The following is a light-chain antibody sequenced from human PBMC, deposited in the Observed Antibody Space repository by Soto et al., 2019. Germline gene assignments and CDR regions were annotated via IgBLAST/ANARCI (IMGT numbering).Light chain of an antibody. CDR1: SSDVGGYNY. CDR3: GSYASSSTLYV. CDR2: DVS. J-gene: IGLJ1*01. V-gene: IGLV2-14*01. Sequence: QPVLTQPASVSGSPGQSITISCTGTSSDVGGYNYVSWYQQHSGKAPKLMIYDVSNRPSGVSNRFSGSKSGNTASLTTSGLQAEDEADYYCGSYASSSTLYVFGTGTKLTVL.